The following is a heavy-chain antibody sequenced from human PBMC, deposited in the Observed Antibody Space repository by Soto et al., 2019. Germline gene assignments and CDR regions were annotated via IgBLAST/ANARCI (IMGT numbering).Heavy chain of an antibody. D-gene: IGHD3-9*01. CDR3: ARDRAYYDILTGSVGYYYGMDV. J-gene: IGHJ6*02. Sequence: SETLSLTCTVSGGSISSYYWSWIRQPPGKGLEWIGYIYYSGSTNYNPSLKSRVTISVDTSKNQFSLKLSSVTAADTAVYYCARDRAYYDILTGSVGYYYGMDVWGQGTTVTVSS. V-gene: IGHV4-59*01. CDR1: GGSISSYY. CDR2: IYYSGST.